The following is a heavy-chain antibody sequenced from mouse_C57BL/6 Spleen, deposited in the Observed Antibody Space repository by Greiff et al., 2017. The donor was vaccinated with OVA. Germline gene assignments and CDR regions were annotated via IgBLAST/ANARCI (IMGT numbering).Heavy chain of an antibody. J-gene: IGHJ2*01. CDR2: IYPGDGDT. CDR3: AREDGNYEDFAY. Sequence: QVQLKESGPELVKPGASVKISCKASGYAFSSSWMNWVKQRPGKGLEWIGRIYPGDGDTNYNGKFKGKATLTADKSSSTAYMQLSSLTSEDSAVYFCAREDGNYEDFAYWGQGTTLTVSA. D-gene: IGHD2-1*01. CDR1: GYAFSSSW. V-gene: IGHV1-82*01.